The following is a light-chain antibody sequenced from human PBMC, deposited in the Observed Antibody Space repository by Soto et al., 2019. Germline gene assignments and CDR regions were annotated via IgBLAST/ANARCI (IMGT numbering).Light chain of an antibody. CDR3: AAWDDTVRSYV. V-gene: IGLV1-47*01. CDR1: ISNIGNNY. Sequence: QSVLTQPSSVSGTPGQGVTISCSGSISNIGNNYVYWFQQLPVTAPKVLSNRNDQRPSGVPDRFSGSKSGTSASLAISGLGSEDEADYYCAAWDDTVRSYVFGTGTKVTVL. CDR2: RND. J-gene: IGLJ1*01.